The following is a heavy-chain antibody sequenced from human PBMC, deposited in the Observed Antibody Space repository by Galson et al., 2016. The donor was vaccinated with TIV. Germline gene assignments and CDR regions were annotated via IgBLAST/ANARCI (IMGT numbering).Heavy chain of an antibody. CDR2: ISGSGDST. CDR3: AKGHGDWFFYYFDH. D-gene: IGHD3-9*01. J-gene: IGHJ4*01. V-gene: IGHV3-23*01. CDR1: GFTFSDYG. Sequence: SLRLSCAASGFTFSDYGMSWVRQVPGKGLEWVSAISGSGDSTYYADSVKGRFTISRDKSKNTLYLQMNSLRAEDTAVYYCAKGHGDWFFYYFDHRGHGALVTVSS.